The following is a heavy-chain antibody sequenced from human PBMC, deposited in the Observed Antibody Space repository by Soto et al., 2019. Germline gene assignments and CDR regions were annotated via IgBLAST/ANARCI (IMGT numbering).Heavy chain of an antibody. CDR1: GGTFSSYA. D-gene: IGHD6-13*01. Sequence: SVKVSCKASGGTFSSYAISWVRQAPGQGLEWMGGIIPIFGTANYAQKFQGRVTITADESTSTAYMELSSLRSEDTAVYYCARDFGTQYSSSWTTQYGMDVWGQGTTVTVSS. V-gene: IGHV1-69*13. J-gene: IGHJ6*02. CDR2: IIPIFGTA. CDR3: ARDFGTQYSSSWTTQYGMDV.